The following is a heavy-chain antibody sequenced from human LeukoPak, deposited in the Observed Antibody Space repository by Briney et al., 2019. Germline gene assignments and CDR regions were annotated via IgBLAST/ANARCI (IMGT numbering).Heavy chain of an antibody. Sequence: PGGSLRLSCAASGITFSSYAMSWVRQAPGKGLEWVSAISGSGGSTYYADSVKGRFTISRDNSKNTLYLQMNSLRAEDTAVYYCAKDLTRGCSSTSCPLGAFDIWGQGTMVTVSS. CDR1: GITFSSYA. CDR3: AKDLTRGCSSTSCPLGAFDI. V-gene: IGHV3-23*01. D-gene: IGHD2-2*01. J-gene: IGHJ3*02. CDR2: ISGSGGST.